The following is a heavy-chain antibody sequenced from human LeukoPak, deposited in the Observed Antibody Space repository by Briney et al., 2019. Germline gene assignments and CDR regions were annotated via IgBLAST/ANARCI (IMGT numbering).Heavy chain of an antibody. V-gene: IGHV4-59*08. CDR3: ARQTTSSNVDY. CDR1: GGSITTYY. D-gene: IGHD4-11*01. Sequence: SETLSLTCTVSGGSITTYYWSWIRQPPGKGLEWIGYIHNSGSANYNPSLRGRVTISVDTSRDQFSLKLSSVTAADTAVYYCARQTTSSNVDYWGQGTLVTVSS. CDR2: IHNSGSA. J-gene: IGHJ4*02.